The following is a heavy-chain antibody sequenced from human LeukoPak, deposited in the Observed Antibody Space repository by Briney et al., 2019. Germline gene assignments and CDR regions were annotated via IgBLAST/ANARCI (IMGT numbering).Heavy chain of an antibody. CDR2: INAGNGNT. V-gene: IGHV1-3*01. CDR3: ARYGLERRSAAFDI. D-gene: IGHD1-1*01. CDR1: GYTFTSYA. Sequence: ASVKVSCKASGYTFTSYAMHWVRQAPGQSLEWMGWINAGNGNTKYSQRFQGRVTITRDTSASTAYMELSSLRSEDTAVYYCARYGLERRSAAFDIWGQGTMVTVSS. J-gene: IGHJ3*02.